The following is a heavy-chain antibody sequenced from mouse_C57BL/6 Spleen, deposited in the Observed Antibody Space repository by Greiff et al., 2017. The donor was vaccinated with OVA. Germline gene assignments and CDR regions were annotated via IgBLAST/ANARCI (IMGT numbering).Heavy chain of an antibody. CDR2: ISSGSSTI. CDR1: GFTFSDYG. J-gene: IGHJ1*03. CDR3: ARKGYYGSSHWYFDV. Sequence: EVKVVESGGGLVKPGGSLKLSCAASGFTFSDYGMHWVRQAPEKGLEWVAYISSGSSTIYYADTVKGRFTISRDNAKNTLFLQRTSLRSEDTAMYYGARKGYYGSSHWYFDVWGTGTTVTVSS. D-gene: IGHD1-1*01. V-gene: IGHV5-17*01.